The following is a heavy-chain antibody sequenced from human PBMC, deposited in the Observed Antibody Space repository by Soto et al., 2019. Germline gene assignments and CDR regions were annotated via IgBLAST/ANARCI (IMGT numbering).Heavy chain of an antibody. V-gene: IGHV4-59*01. CDR1: GGSISSYY. J-gene: IGHJ5*02. D-gene: IGHD5-12*01. CDR3: ARVAYGYSGYEWMWFDP. Sequence: PSETLSLTCTVSGGSISSYYWSWIRQPPGKGLEWIGYIYYSGSNNYNPSLKSRVTISVDTSKNQFYLKLSSVTATETAVYYCARVAYGYSGYEWMWFDPWGKGTLVTVS. CDR2: IYYSGSN.